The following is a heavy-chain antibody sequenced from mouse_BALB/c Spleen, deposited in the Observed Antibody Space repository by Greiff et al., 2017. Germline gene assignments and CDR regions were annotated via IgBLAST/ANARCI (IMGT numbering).Heavy chain of an antibody. D-gene: IGHD2-10*01. Sequence: EVQLVESGGGLVQPGGSLRLSCATSGFTFTDYYMSWVRQPPGKALEWLGFIRNKANGYTTEYSASVKGRFTISRDNSQSILYLQMNTLRAEDSATYYCARAYYGNYFAYWGQGTLVTVSA. V-gene: IGHV7-3*02. CDR2: IRNKANGYTT. J-gene: IGHJ3*01. CDR3: ARAYYGNYFAY. CDR1: GFTFTDYY.